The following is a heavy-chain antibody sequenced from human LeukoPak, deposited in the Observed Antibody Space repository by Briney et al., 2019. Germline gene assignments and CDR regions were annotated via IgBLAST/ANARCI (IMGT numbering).Heavy chain of an antibody. CDR2: IWYDGSNK. V-gene: IGHV3-33*06. CDR3: AKQGVSSSWYGDY. D-gene: IGHD6-13*01. J-gene: IGHJ4*02. CDR1: GLTFSSYG. Sequence: PGGSLRLSCAASGLTFSSYGMHWVRQAPGKGLEWVAVIWYDGSNKYYADSVKGRFTISRDNSKNTLYLQMNSLRAEDTAVYYCAKQGVSSSWYGDYWGQGTLVTVSS.